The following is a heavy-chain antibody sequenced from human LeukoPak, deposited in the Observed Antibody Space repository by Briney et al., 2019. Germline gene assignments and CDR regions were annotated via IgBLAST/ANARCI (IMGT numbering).Heavy chain of an antibody. CDR1: GFTFSTYS. CDR3: ARDQSSYGGGY. V-gene: IGHV3-21*01. D-gene: IGHD5-18*01. CDR2: ISSSSSYI. Sequence: GGSLRLSCAASGFTFSTYSMNWVRQAPGRGLEWVSSISSSSSYIYYADSVKGRFTISRDNAKNSLYPQMNSLRAEDTAVYYCARDQSSYGGGYWGQGTLVTVSS. J-gene: IGHJ4*02.